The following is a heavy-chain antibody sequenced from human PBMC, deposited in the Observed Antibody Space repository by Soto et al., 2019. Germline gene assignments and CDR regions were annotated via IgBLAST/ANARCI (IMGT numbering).Heavy chain of an antibody. V-gene: IGHV4-39*01. CDR1: GSSVSRSSGYY. J-gene: IGHJ4*02. CDR2: IFYTGST. Sequence: QIQLQESGPGLLRPSETLSLTCTVSGSSVSRSSGYYWGWVRQPPAKGLEWIGSIFYTGSTNYSPSVTSRVTISLDTSKNQFTLRLRSVTAADTAVYYCANTGPGIVVAANDYWGQGTLVTVST. CDR3: ANTGPGIVVAANDY. D-gene: IGHD1-26*01.